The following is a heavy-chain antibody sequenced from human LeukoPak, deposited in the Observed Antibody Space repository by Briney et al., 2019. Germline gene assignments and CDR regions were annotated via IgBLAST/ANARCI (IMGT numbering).Heavy chain of an antibody. CDR2: INHSGST. J-gene: IGHJ4*02. CDR3: AGVFSPYDFWSGYYIGYFDY. CDR1: GGSFSGYY. D-gene: IGHD3-3*01. Sequence: TSETLSLTCAVYGGSFSGYYWSWIRQPPGKGLEWIGEINHSGSTNYNPSLKSRVTISVDTSKNQFSLKLSSVTAADTAVYYCAGVFSPYDFWSGYYIGYFDYWGQGTLVTVSS. V-gene: IGHV4-34*01.